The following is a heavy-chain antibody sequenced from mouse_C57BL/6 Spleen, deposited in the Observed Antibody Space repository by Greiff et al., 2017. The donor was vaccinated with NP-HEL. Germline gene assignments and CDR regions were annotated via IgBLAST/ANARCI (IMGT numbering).Heavy chain of an antibody. CDR3: ARWPFDY. CDR2: ILPGSGST. V-gene: IGHV1-9*01. Sequence: QVQLQQSGAELMKPGASVKLSCKATGYTFTGYWIEWVKQRPGHGLEWIGEILPGSGSTNYIEKFKGKATFTADTSSNTAYMQLSSLTTEDSAIYYCARWPFDYWGQGTTLTVSS. J-gene: IGHJ2*01. CDR1: GYTFTGYW.